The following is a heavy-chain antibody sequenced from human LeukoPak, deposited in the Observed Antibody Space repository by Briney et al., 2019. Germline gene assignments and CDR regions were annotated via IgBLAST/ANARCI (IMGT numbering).Heavy chain of an antibody. D-gene: IGHD2-21*01. Sequence: GASLRLSCAASGFTFSTYAMTWVRQAPGKGLEWVSTISGSGAGTYYADSVKGRFTISRDNSKNTLYLQTNSLRAKDTAVYYCAKVITIKGYIDYWGQGTLVTVSS. CDR2: ISGSGAGT. CDR1: GFTFSTYA. J-gene: IGHJ4*02. CDR3: AKVITIKGYIDY. V-gene: IGHV3-23*01.